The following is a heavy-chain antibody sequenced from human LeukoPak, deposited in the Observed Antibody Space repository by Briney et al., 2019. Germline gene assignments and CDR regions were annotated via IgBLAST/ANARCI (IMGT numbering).Heavy chain of an antibody. CDR2: IYPDDSDT. CDR1: TYTFTNYW. J-gene: IGHJ5*01. D-gene: IGHD3-10*01. V-gene: IGHV5-51*01. Sequence: GESLKISCTASTYTFTNYWIAWVRQMPGKGLEWMGIIYPDDSDTRYSPSFQGQVTMSADMSINTAYLQWTSLEASDTAMYYRARGLRGRSGPKGYFDSWGQGTLVSVSS. CDR3: ARGLRGRSGPKGYFDS.